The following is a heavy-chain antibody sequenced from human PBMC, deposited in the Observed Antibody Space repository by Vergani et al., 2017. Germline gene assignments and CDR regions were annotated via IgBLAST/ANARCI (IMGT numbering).Heavy chain of an antibody. CDR2: IISSSSDI. CDR1: GFTFSSYS. V-gene: IGHV3-21*01. CDR3: ARDYRPTMIVVVSYHPFDY. Sequence: EVQLVESGGGLVKPGGSLRLSCAASGFTFSSYSMNWVRQGPGTGLEWGPSIISSSSDIYYADSVKGRFTISRDNAKNSLYLQMNSLRAEATAVYYCARDYRPTMIVVVSYHPFDYWGQGTLVTVSS. J-gene: IGHJ4*02. D-gene: IGHD3-22*01.